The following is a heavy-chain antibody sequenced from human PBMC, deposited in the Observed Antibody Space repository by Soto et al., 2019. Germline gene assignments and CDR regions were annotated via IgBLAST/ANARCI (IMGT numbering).Heavy chain of an antibody. D-gene: IGHD3-22*01. Sequence: QVQLVQSGAEVKKLGASVKVSCKASGYTFTSYGISWVRQAPGQGLEWMGWISAYNGNTNYAQKLQGRVTMTTDTSTITAYMELRSLRSDDTAVYYCARVPYYDSSGYYHYWYFDLWGRGTLVTVSS. CDR3: ARVPYYDSSGYYHYWYFDL. CDR1: GYTFTSYG. V-gene: IGHV1-18*01. J-gene: IGHJ2*01. CDR2: ISAYNGNT.